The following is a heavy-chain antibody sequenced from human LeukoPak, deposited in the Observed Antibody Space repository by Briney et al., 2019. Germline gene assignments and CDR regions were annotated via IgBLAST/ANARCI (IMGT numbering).Heavy chain of an antibody. Sequence: SETLSLTCTVSGGSISSSSYYWGWIRQPPGKGLEWIGSIYYSGSTYYNPSLKSRVTISVDTSKNQFSLKLSSVTAADTAVYYCARAPRGGAAAGKGGNWFDPWGQGTLVTVSS. CDR1: GGSISSSSYY. CDR3: ARAPRGGAAAGKGGNWFDP. V-gene: IGHV4-39*07. D-gene: IGHD6-13*01. CDR2: IYYSGST. J-gene: IGHJ5*02.